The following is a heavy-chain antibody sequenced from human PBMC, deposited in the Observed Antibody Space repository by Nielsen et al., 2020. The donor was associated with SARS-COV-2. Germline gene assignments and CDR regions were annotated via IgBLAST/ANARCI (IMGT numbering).Heavy chain of an antibody. J-gene: IGHJ4*02. CDR3: ARDLAFGRAGEDYFDY. V-gene: IGHV3-21*06. CDR1: GFSFSSYN. Sequence: GGSLRLSCAASGFSFSSYNMNWVRQAPGKGLEWVSSITSCTSYKYCADSVYYADSMRGRFIISRDNGKYSLYLQMNSLRAEDTAVYYCARDLAFGRAGEDYFDYWGQGTLVTVSS. CDR2: ITSCTSYKYCADSV. D-gene: IGHD3-16*01.